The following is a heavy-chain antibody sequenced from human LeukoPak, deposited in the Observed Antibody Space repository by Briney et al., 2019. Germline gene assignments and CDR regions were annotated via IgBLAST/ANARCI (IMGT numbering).Heavy chain of an antibody. V-gene: IGHV3-73*01. CDR2: IRSKANSYAT. Sequence: PGGSLRLSCAASGFTFSGSAMHWVRQASGKGLEWVGRIRSKANSYATAYAVSVKGRFTISRDDSKNTAYLQMNSLKTEDTAVYYCTQQQQLSNRVNWGQGTLVTVSS. CDR3: TQQQQLSNRVN. J-gene: IGHJ4*02. D-gene: IGHD6-13*01. CDR1: GFTFSGSA.